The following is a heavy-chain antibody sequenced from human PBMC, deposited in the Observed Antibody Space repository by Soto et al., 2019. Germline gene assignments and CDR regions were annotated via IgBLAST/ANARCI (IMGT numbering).Heavy chain of an antibody. CDR2: IIPIFGTA. CDR1: GGTFSSYA. V-gene: IGHV1-69*06. Sequence: SVKVSCKASGGTFSSYAISWVRQAPGQGLEWMGGIIPIFGTANYAQKFQGRVTITADKSTSTAYMELSSLRSEDTAVYYCARDAMHYYGSGMSDAFDIWGQGTMVTVSS. D-gene: IGHD3-10*01. J-gene: IGHJ3*02. CDR3: ARDAMHYYGSGMSDAFDI.